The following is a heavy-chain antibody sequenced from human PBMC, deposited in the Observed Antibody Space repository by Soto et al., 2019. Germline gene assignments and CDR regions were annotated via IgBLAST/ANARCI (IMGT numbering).Heavy chain of an antibody. Sequence: QVQLVESGGGVVQPGRSLRLSCAASGFTFSSYAMHWVRQAPGKGLEWVAVISYDGSNKYYADSVKGRFTISRDNSKNTLYLQMNSLRAEDTAVYYCARDWGHVDRDYYGMDFWGQGTTVTVSS. J-gene: IGHJ6*02. D-gene: IGHD5-12*01. CDR3: ARDWGHVDRDYYGMDF. CDR1: GFTFSSYA. CDR2: ISYDGSNK. V-gene: IGHV3-30-3*01.